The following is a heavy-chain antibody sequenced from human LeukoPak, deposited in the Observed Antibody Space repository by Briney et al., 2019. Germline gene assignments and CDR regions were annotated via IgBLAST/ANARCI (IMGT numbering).Heavy chain of an antibody. CDR1: GYTFTSYD. CDR2: MNPNSGNT. Sequence: ASVKVSCKASGYTFTSYDINWVRQATGQGLEWMGWMNPNSGNTGYAQKFQGRVTMTRNTSISTAYRELSSLRSEDTAVYYCARRTLTIRTFDIWGQGTMVTVSS. CDR3: ARRTLTIRTFDI. D-gene: IGHD3-3*01. J-gene: IGHJ3*02. V-gene: IGHV1-8*01.